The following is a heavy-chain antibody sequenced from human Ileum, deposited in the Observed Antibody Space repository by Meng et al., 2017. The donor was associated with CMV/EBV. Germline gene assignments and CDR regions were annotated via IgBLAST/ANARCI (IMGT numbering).Heavy chain of an antibody. J-gene: IGHJ4*02. D-gene: IGHD3-16*01. CDR3: AKWGPVIPLADY. Sequence: QVQLVQSGAEVKKPGASVKVSCKASGYTFTSYGFSWVRQAPGQGLEWMGWISAYNGNTKYAQKLQGRLTMTTDTSTNTAYMELRSLTSDDTAVYYCAKWGPVIPLADYWGQGTLVTVSS. V-gene: IGHV1-18*01. CDR2: ISAYNGNT. CDR1: GYTFTSYG.